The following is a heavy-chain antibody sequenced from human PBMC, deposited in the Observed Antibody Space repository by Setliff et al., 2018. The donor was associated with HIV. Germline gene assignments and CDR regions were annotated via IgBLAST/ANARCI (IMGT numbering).Heavy chain of an antibody. J-gene: IGHJ2*01. D-gene: IGHD3-22*01. CDR1: GGSISSGSYY. CDR2: IYTTGRT. V-gene: IGHV4-61*02. Sequence: TLSLTCTVSGGSISSGSYYWSWIRQPAGKGLEWIGRIYTTGRTNYNPSLKSRVTISVDTSKNQFSLKLTSVTAADTSVYYCARGSGYPWYFDLWGRGTLVTVSS. CDR3: ARGSGYPWYFDL.